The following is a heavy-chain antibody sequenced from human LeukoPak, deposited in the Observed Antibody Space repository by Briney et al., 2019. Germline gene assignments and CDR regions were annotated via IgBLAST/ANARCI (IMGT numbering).Heavy chain of an antibody. V-gene: IGHV4-34*01. J-gene: IGHJ4*02. Sequence: SETLSLTCAVYGGSFSGYYWSGIRQPPGKGLEWIGEINHSGSTNYNPSLKSRVTISVDTSKNQFSLKLSSVTAADTAVYYCARASGWDCWGQGTLVTVSS. CDR1: GGSFSGYY. CDR3: ARASGWDC. D-gene: IGHD6-19*01. CDR2: INHSGST.